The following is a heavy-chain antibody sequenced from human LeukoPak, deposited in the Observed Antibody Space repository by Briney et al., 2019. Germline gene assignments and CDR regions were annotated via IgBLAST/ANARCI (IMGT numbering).Heavy chain of an antibody. CDR2: IYYSGST. D-gene: IGHD2-2*01. CDR1: GGSISSYY. Sequence: SETLSLTCTVSGGSISSYYWSWIRQPPGKGLEWIGYIYYSGSTNYNPSLKSRVTISVDTSKNQFSLKLSSVTAADTAGSYFARDHSGTDCSSNSCYETYYYYGMDVWGQGTTVTVSS. J-gene: IGHJ6*02. CDR3: ARDHSGTDCSSNSCYETYYYYGMDV. V-gene: IGHV4-59*01.